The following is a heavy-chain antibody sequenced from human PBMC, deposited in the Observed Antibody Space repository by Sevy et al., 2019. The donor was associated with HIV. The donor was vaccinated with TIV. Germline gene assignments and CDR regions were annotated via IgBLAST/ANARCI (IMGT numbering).Heavy chain of an antibody. CDR1: GYTFTGCY. D-gene: IGHD2-15*01. V-gene: IGHV1-2*02. CDR2: INPNSGGT. CDR3: AREWLAATPPRYFDY. J-gene: IGHJ4*02. Sequence: ASVKVSCKASGYTFTGCYMHWVRQAPGQGLEWMGWINPNSGGTNYAQKFQGRVTMTRDTSISTAYMELSRLRSDDTAVYYCAREWLAATPPRYFDYWGQGTLVTVSS.